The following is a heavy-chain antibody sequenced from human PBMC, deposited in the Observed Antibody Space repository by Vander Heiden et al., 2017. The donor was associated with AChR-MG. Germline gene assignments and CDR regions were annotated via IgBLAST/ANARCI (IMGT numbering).Heavy chain of an antibody. D-gene: IGHD6-13*01. CDR3: ARRGAAAGTSKGAFDI. CDR2: ISYSGTT. J-gene: IGHJ3*02. Sequence: QLQLQESGPGLVKPSETLSLTCTVSGGSISSSSYYWGWIRQPPGRGLEWIGSISYSGTTYYNPSLKSRVTISVDTSKNQFSLKLSSVTAADTAVYYCARRGAAAGTSKGAFDIWGQETMVTVS. CDR1: GGSISSSSYY. V-gene: IGHV4-39*01.